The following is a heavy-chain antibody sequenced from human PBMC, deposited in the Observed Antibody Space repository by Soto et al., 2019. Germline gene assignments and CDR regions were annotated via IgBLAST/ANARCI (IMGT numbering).Heavy chain of an antibody. V-gene: IGHV1-2*04. Sequence: ASVKVSCKASGYTFTGYYMHWVRQAPGLGLEWTGWINPNSGGTNYAQKFQGWVTMTRDTSISTAYMELSRLRSDDTAVYYCAAGGGSSGWYGGNYWGQGTLVTVSS. D-gene: IGHD6-19*01. J-gene: IGHJ4*02. CDR1: GYTFTGYY. CDR3: AAGGGSSGWYGGNY. CDR2: INPNSGGT.